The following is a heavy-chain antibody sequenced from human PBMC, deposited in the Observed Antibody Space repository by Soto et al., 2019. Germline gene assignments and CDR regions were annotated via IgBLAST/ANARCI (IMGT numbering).Heavy chain of an antibody. Sequence: QVQLQESGPGLIKPSETLSVTCSVSGTSIRGYYWTWIRQPPGKGLEWIGYIYYTGTTKYNPSLKSRITISVGTSQKPFPPGLNSLAAAGTAGYLCGREVSNFGSNHLDSLGQGALVTVPS. CDR2: IYYTGTT. V-gene: IGHV4-59*01. CDR3: GREVSNFGSNHLDS. J-gene: IGHJ4*02. D-gene: IGHD3-16*01. CDR1: GTSIRGYY.